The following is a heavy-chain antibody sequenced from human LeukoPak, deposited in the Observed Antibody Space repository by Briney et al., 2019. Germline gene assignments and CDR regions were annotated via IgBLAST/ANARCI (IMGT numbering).Heavy chain of an antibody. CDR2: ISGSGGST. V-gene: IGHV3-23*01. CDR3: AKAHNPFVAAAGTLDY. J-gene: IGHJ4*02. D-gene: IGHD6-13*01. CDR1: GFTFSSYA. Sequence: GGSLRLSCAASGFTFSSYAMSWVRQAPGEGLEWVSAISGSGGSTYYADSVKGRFTISRDNSKNTLYLQMNSLRAEDTAVYYCAKAHNPFVAAAGTLDYWGQGTLVTVSS.